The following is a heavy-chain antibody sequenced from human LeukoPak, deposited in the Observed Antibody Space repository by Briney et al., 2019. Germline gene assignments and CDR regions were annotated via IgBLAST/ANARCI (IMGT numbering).Heavy chain of an antibody. CDR2: IYYRGTT. J-gene: IGHJ4*02. Sequence: PSETLPLTCTVSGGSISSGDYYWSWIRQHPGKGPEWMGYIYYRGTTYYNPSLRSRIIMSVDTSKNQFSLKVSSVTAADTAVYYCARMTGYYLDSWGQGTVVTVSS. V-gene: IGHV4-31*03. CDR1: GGSISSGDYY. D-gene: IGHD3-9*01. CDR3: ARMTGYYLDS.